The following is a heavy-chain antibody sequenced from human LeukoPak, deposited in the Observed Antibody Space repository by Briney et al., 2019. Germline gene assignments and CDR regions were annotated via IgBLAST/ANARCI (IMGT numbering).Heavy chain of an antibody. D-gene: IGHD6-13*01. CDR2: INPNSGGT. CDR3: ARESRTKIAAGLSY. Sequence: ASVKVSCKASGYTFTGYYMHWVRQAPGQGLGWMGWINPNSGGTNYAQKFQGRVTMTRDTSISTAYMELSRLRSDDTAVYYCARESRTKIAAGLSYWGQGTLVTVSS. V-gene: IGHV1-2*02. CDR1: GYTFTGYY. J-gene: IGHJ4*02.